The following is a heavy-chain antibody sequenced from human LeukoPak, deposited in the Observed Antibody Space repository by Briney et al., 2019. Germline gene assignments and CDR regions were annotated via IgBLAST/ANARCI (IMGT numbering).Heavy chain of an antibody. CDR2: ISVTGDRT. D-gene: IGHD4/OR15-4a*01. J-gene: IGHJ4*02. CDR1: GFTFTSYA. V-gene: IGHV3-23*01. Sequence: PGGSLRLSCAASGFTFTSYAMHWVRHPPGKGLEWVSVISVTGDRTYYADSVKGRFTISRDNSKNTLYLQMSSLGAEDTAVYYCARGDSGYYFDYWGQGTLVTVSS. CDR3: ARGDSGYYFDY.